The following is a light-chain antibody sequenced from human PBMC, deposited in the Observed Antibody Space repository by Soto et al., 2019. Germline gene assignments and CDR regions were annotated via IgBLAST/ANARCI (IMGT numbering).Light chain of an antibody. CDR2: GAS. V-gene: IGKV3-15*01. J-gene: IGKJ2*01. Sequence: EIVMTQSPATLSVSRGERATLSCRVSQRVNRNLAWYQQKPSQTPRLLIYGASTRADGIPARFIGSGSGTEFPLTISRLQSEDFAVYYCQKYNNWLYTLGQGTKLEIK. CDR1: QRVNRN. CDR3: QKYNNWLYT.